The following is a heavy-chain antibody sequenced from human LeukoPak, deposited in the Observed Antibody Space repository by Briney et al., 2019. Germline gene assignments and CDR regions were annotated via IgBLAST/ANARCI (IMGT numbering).Heavy chain of an antibody. CDR3: ARGGDPYDCYFDC. D-gene: IGHD3-3*01. V-gene: IGHV3-7*01. CDR1: GFTFSTYW. Sequence: GGSLRLSCAASGFTFSTYWMSWVRQAPGKGLEWVANIKQDGSEKYDVDSVKGRFTISRDNANNSLYLQMNSLRAEDTAVYYCARGGDPYDCYFDCLGQGTLVTVSS. J-gene: IGHJ4*02. CDR2: IKQDGSEK.